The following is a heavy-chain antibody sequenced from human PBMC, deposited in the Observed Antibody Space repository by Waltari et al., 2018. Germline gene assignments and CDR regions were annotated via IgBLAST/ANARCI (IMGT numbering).Heavy chain of an antibody. CDR3: AKEIYRIGRPCFDY. Sequence: QLLESGGGWRQAGGSLRRSCAASGFTFSNYAMSWVRQAPGKGPEWVSGITSGCGDTYYTDSVRGRFTISRDNSKNTVYLQMNSLRHEDTAVYYCAKEIYRIGRPCFDYWGQGVRVTVSS. CDR1: GFTFSNYA. V-gene: IGHV3-23*01. D-gene: IGHD6-19*01. CDR2: ITSGCGDT. J-gene: IGHJ4*02.